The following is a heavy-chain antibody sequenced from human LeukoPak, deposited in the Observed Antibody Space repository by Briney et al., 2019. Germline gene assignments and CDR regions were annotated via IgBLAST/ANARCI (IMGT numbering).Heavy chain of an antibody. Sequence: EGSLRLSCAASGFTLTSSGMDWVRQAPGKGLEWVSAISTDGTRTFYADSVKGRFTLSRDNSQNTLYLQMNSLRAEDTAVYYCAKRDGVFWGQGTLVTVSS. CDR2: ISTDGTRT. V-gene: IGHV3-23*01. J-gene: IGHJ4*02. CDR3: AKRDGVF. D-gene: IGHD2-8*01. CDR1: GFTLTSSG.